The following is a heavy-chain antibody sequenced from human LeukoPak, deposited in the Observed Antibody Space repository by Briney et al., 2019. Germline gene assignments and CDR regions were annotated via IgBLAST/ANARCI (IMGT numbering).Heavy chain of an antibody. CDR1: GGTSSSYA. Sequence: ASVKVSCKASGGTSSSYAISWVRQAPGQGLEWMGGIIPIFGTANYAQKFQGRVTITADESTSTAYMELSSLRSEDTAVYYCARALDSSGYYTVTTSSFDYWGQGTLVTVSS. CDR3: ARALDSSGYYTVTTSSFDY. V-gene: IGHV1-69*13. D-gene: IGHD3-22*01. CDR2: IIPIFGTA. J-gene: IGHJ4*02.